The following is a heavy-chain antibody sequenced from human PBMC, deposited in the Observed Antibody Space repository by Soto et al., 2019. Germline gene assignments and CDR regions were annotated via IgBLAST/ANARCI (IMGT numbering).Heavy chain of an antibody. V-gene: IGHV4-31*11. J-gene: IGHJ4*02. CDR2: IYYNGRA. CDR3: ARRGAGSGSFDY. Sequence: QVQLQESGPGLVKPSQTLSLTCAVSGASISSGDYYWSWIRQHPGKGLEWFGYIYYNGRAYYNPSLNCRVTMSSDTSKNQFSLKLSSVTAADTAVYYCARRGAGSGSFDYWGQGALVTVSS. D-gene: IGHD3-10*01. CDR1: GASISSGDYY.